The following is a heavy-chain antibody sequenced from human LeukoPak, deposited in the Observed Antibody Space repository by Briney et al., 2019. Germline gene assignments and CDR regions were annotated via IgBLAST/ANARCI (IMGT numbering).Heavy chain of an antibody. J-gene: IGHJ1*01. Sequence: GSLRLSCAASGFTFSSYWMHWVRQAPGKGLVWVSRIKSDGKTNYTDSVKGRFTISRDNAKNTVSLQMNSLRAEDTGVYYCARAPSEIGGYYPEYFRHWGQGTLVTVSS. D-gene: IGHD3-22*01. CDR2: IKSDGKT. CDR1: GFTFSSYW. V-gene: IGHV3-74*01. CDR3: ARAPSEIGGYYPEYFRH.